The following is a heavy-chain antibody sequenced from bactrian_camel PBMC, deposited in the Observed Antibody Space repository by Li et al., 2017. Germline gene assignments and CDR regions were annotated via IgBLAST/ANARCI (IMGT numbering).Heavy chain of an antibody. Sequence: HVQLVESGGESVQAGGSLRLSCVASGATQDIGCMGWFRQVPGLEREGIGSIDSDGITAYADSLKARFTISRDNAKSTLYLQMNNLKPEATAMYYCAADRALDDDCYVGSLYTDFAYWGQGTQVTVS. CDR1: GATQDIGC. V-gene: IGHV3S55*01. D-gene: IGHD3*01. CDR3: AADRALDDDCYVGSLYTDFAY. CDR2: IDSDGIT. J-gene: IGHJ6*01.